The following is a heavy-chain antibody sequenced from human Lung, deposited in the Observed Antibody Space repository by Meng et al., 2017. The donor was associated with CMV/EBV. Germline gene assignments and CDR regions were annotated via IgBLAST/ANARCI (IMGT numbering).Heavy chain of an antibody. CDR2: IYSGGGT. Sequence: GGSLRLSCAASGFTVSSNYMTWVRQAPGKGLEWVSVIYSGGGTYYADSVKGRFTISRDNSKSAIYLQMNTLRAEDTAVYYCARVGWQQQHWFFDLWGRGTLVTASS. CDR1: GFTVSSNY. V-gene: IGHV3-53*01. J-gene: IGHJ2*01. D-gene: IGHD4-23*01. CDR3: ARVGWQQQHWFFDL.